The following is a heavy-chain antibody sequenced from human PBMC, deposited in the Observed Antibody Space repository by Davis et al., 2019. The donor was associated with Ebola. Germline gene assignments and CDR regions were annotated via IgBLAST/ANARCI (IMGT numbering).Heavy chain of an antibody. CDR2: ISSNGGST. J-gene: IGHJ5*02. Sequence: PGGSLRLSCAASGFTFSSYAMHWVRQAPGKGLEYVSAISSNGGSTYYANSVKGRFTISRDNSKNTLYLQMNSLRAEDTAVYYCAKTPLVVPAAHSWFDPWGQGTLVTVSS. CDR1: GFTFSSYA. CDR3: AKTPLVVPAAHSWFDP. V-gene: IGHV3-64*01. D-gene: IGHD2-2*01.